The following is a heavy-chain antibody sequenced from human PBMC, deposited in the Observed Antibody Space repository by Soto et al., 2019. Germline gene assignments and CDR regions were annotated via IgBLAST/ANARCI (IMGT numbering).Heavy chain of an antibody. D-gene: IGHD2-15*01. J-gene: IGHJ5*01. Sequence: EVQLVETGGALVQPGRSLRLSCTASGFIFGDYAMSWFRQTPGKGLEWVSFIRSKSFGATTAYAAYVKGRFTISRDHAKSIDYSQMNSLKPEHTAVYACARGRGYCGGGIGSSQNWFDSWGQGTRVTVSS. V-gene: IGHV3-49*03. CDR3: ARGRGYCGGGIGSSQNWFDS. CDR2: IRSKSFGATT. CDR1: GFIFGDYA.